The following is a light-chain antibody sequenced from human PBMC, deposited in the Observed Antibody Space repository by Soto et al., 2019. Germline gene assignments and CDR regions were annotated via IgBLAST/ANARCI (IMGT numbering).Light chain of an antibody. CDR3: MHGTHGPIN. CDR1: QSLVHSDGIAY. Sequence: DVVMTQTPLSVPVTLGQPASISCRSNQSLVHSDGIAYFSWFQQRPGRSPRRLIYKVSNRDSGVPARFSGSGSGTDFALKISRVEAEDVGVYYCMHGTHGPINFGQGTRLEL. V-gene: IGKV2-30*02. CDR2: KVS. J-gene: IGKJ5*01.